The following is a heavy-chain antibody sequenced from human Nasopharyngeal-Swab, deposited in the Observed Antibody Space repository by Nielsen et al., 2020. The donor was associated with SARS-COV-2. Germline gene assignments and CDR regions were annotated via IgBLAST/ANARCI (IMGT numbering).Heavy chain of an antibody. D-gene: IGHD3-9*01. CDR2: ISRSSSYI. V-gene: IGHV3-21*01. CDR1: GFTFSSYS. CDR3: ARDLGYDVLAGYRFDY. J-gene: IGHJ4*02. Sequence: GESLKISCAASGFTFSSYSMNWVRQAPGKGLEWVSSISRSSSYIYYADSVKGRFTISRDNAKKSLYLQMNSLRAEDTAVYYCARDLGYDVLAGYRFDYWGQGTLVTVSS.